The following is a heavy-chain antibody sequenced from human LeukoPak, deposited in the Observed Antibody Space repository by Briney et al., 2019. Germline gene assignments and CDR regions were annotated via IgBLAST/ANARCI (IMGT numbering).Heavy chain of an antibody. J-gene: IGHJ4*02. D-gene: IGHD3-10*01. CDR3: ARTVLWFGEDPLYYFDY. CDR2: IEKDGSEK. Sequence: QPGRSLRLSCAASGFTFSTYWMTWVSQAPGKGMEWVANIEKDGSEKYYVYSVKGRFTISRDNAKNSLYLQMNSLRAEDTAVYYCARTVLWFGEDPLYYFDYRGQGTLGPVSS. CDR1: GFTFSTYW. V-gene: IGHV3-7*05.